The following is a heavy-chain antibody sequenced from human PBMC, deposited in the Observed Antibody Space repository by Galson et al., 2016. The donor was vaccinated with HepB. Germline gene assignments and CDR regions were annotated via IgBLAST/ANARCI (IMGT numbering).Heavy chain of an antibody. D-gene: IGHD2-2*01. CDR1: GFTFSSFA. V-gene: IGHV3-23*01. Sequence: SLRLSCAASGFTFSSFAMSWVRQAPGKGLEWVSGISGSGSNTYYADSVKGRFNISRDRPKNTLHLQMNSLRAEDTAVYYCAKDLRVPGATAIEFDSWGQGTLVTVSS. CDR3: AKDLRVPGATAIEFDS. CDR2: ISGSGSNT. J-gene: IGHJ4*02.